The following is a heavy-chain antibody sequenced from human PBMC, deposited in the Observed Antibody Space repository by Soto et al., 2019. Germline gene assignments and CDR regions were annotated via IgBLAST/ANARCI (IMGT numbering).Heavy chain of an antibody. Sequence: QVQLVESGGGVVQPGRSLRLSCAASGFTFSSYGMHWVRQAPGKGLEWVAVIWYDGSNKYYADSVKGRFTISRDNSKNTLYLQMNSLRAEDTAVYYCARDTQPKDSTDRYNWNYGWFDPWGQGTLVTVSS. CDR3: ARDTQPKDSTDRYNWNYGWFDP. D-gene: IGHD1-7*01. CDR1: GFTFSSYG. CDR2: IWYDGSNK. V-gene: IGHV3-33*01. J-gene: IGHJ5*02.